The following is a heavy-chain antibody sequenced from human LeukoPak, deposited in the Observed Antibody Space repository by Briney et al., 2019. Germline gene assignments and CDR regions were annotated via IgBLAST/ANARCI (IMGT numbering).Heavy chain of an antibody. J-gene: IGHJ4*02. CDR1: GYTFTDYF. CDR3: ARNERYGDTRLYHFDY. D-gene: IGHD4-17*01. CDR2: IIPGGGST. V-gene: IGHV1-46*01. Sequence: GASVKVSCKASGYTFTDYFLHWVRQAPGQGLEWMGIIIPGGGSTSYAQKFQGRLTMTRDMSTSTVYMELSSLRSEDTAVYYCARNERYGDTRLYHFDYWGQGTLVTVSS.